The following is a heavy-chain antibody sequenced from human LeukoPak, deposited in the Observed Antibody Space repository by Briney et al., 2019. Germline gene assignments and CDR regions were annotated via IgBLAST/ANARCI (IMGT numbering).Heavy chain of an antibody. J-gene: IGHJ4*02. CDR3: ARRSTLYSSGWFYFDY. CDR2: MNPNSGNT. Sequence: ASVKVSCKASGYTFTSYDINWVRQATGQGLEWMGWMNPNSGNTGYAQKFQGRVTITRNTSISTAYMELRGLRSDDTAVYYCARRSTLYSSGWFYFDYWGQGTLVTVSS. D-gene: IGHD6-19*01. CDR1: GYTFTSYD. V-gene: IGHV1-8*03.